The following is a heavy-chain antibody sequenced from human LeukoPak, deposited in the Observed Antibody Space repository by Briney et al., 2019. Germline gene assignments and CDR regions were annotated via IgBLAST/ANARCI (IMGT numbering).Heavy chain of an antibody. CDR1: GFTFSSYG. J-gene: IGHJ4*02. D-gene: IGHD5-18*01. Sequence: PGGSLRLSCAASGFTFSSYGMHWVRQAPGKGLEWVAFIRYDGSNKYYADSVEGRFTISRDNSKNTLYLQMNSLRAEDTAVYYCAKDGPKFSYGTGGGSYWGQGTLVTVSS. CDR3: AKDGPKFSYGTGGGSY. V-gene: IGHV3-30*02. CDR2: IRYDGSNK.